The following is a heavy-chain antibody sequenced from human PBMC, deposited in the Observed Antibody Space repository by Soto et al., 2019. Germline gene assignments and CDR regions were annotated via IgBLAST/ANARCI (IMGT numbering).Heavy chain of an antibody. Sequence: EEQLAESGGDLIQPGGSLRLSCAASGFIVNNNYMNWVRQAPGKGLEWVSMIYSGGVTSCGDSVKGRFTISRDNSKNTLYLQMNSLRVEDTAMYYCARGGYGGNSSPAADCFDIWGQGTMVTVSS. J-gene: IGHJ3*02. CDR1: GFIVNNNY. CDR3: ARGGYGGNSSPAADCFDI. D-gene: IGHD4-17*01. V-gene: IGHV3-53*01. CDR2: IYSGGVT.